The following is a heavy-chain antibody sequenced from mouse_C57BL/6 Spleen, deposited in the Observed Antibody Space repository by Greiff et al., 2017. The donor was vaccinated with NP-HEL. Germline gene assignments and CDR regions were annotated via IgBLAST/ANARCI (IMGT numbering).Heavy chain of an antibody. Sequence: VQLQQSDAELVKPGASVKISCKVSGYTFTDHTIHWMKQRPEQGLEWIGYIYPRDGSTKYNEKFKGKATLTADKSSSTAYMQLNSLTSEDSAVYCCARKLGENYYAMDYWGQGTSVTVSS. CDR2: IYPRDGST. V-gene: IGHV1-78*01. CDR3: ARKLGENYYAMDY. J-gene: IGHJ4*01. CDR1: GYTFTDHT. D-gene: IGHD4-1*01.